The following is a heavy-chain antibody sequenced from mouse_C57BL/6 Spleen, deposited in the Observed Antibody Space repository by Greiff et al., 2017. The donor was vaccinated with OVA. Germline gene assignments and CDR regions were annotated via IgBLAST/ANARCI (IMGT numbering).Heavy chain of an antibody. D-gene: IGHD1-1*01. Sequence: VQLQQSGPELVKPGASVKISCKASGYTFTDYYMNWVKQSHGKSLEWIGDINPNNGGTSYNQKFKGKATLTVDKSSSTAYMELRSLTSEDSAVYYCARAHYYGSRRYFDVWGTGTTVTVSS. CDR3: ARAHYYGSRRYFDV. CDR2: INPNNGGT. J-gene: IGHJ1*03. V-gene: IGHV1-26*01. CDR1: GYTFTDYY.